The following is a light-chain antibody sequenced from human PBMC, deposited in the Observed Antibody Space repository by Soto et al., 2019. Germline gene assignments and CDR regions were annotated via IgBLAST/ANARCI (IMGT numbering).Light chain of an antibody. CDR3: QHYVTSLTT. CDR2: GAS. Sequence: IVVTQSPATLSVSPGARTPLSCRASQTVGFFLAWYQQKPGQAPRLLIYGASTRATGIPARFSGSGSGTEFTLTISSLQSEDFAVYYCQHYVTSLTTFGQRTKVDI. CDR1: QTVGFF. V-gene: IGKV3-15*01. J-gene: IGKJ1*01.